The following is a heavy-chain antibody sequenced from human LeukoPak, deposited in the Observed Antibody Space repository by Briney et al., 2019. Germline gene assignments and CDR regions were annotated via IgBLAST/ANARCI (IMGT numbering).Heavy chain of an antibody. V-gene: IGHV3-20*04. CDR2: INWNGDSS. CDR1: GFVFDDYG. Sequence: PGGSLRLSCTASGFVFDDYGMTWVRQVPGKGLEWVSTINWNGDSSDYADSVKGRFTISRDNAKNSLYLQMNSLRAEDTAVYYCARDLQYSSGWYSSSWFDPWGQGTLVTVSS. J-gene: IGHJ5*02. D-gene: IGHD6-19*01. CDR3: ARDLQYSSGWYSSSWFDP.